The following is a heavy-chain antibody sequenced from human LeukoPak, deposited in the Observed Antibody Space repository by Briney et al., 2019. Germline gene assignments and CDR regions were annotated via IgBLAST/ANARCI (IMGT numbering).Heavy chain of an antibody. D-gene: IGHD5-12*01. CDR3: AREVVATISDF. J-gene: IGHJ4*02. CDR1: GYSFTSYW. Sequence: GESLKIFCKGSGYSFTSYWISWVRQMPGKDLEWMGRIDPSDSYTNYSPSFQGHVTISADKSISTAYLQWSSLKASDTAMYYCAREVVATISDFWGQGTLVTVSS. V-gene: IGHV5-10-1*01. CDR2: IDPSDSYT.